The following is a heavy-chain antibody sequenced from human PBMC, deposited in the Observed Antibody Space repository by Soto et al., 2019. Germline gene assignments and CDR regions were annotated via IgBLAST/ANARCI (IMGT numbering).Heavy chain of an antibody. CDR1: GGTFSSYT. V-gene: IGHV1-69*02. CDR2: IIPILGIA. D-gene: IGHD6-13*01. J-gene: IGHJ5*02. Sequence: SVKVSCKASGGTFSSYTISWVRQAPGQGLEWMGRIIPILGIANYAQKFQGRVTITADKSTSTAYMELSSLRSEDTAVYYCASIAAAEVWFAPWGQGTLVTVSS. CDR3: ASIAAAEVWFAP.